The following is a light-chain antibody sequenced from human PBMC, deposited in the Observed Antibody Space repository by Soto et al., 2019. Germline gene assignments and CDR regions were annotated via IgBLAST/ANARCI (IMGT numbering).Light chain of an antibody. CDR1: QSVSSSY. Sequence: EIVLTQSPGTLSLSPGEIATLSCRASQSVSSSYLAWYQQKPGQAPRLLIYGASSRATGIPDRFSGSGSGTDFTLTISRLETEDFAVYYCQQYGSSLWTFGEGTKVEIK. J-gene: IGKJ1*01. V-gene: IGKV3-20*01. CDR3: QQYGSSLWT. CDR2: GAS.